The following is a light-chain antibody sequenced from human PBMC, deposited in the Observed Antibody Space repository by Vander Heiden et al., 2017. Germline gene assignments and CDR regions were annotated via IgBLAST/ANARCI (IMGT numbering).Light chain of an antibody. CDR1: QDISNY. V-gene: IGKV1-33*01. J-gene: IGKJ2*01. Sequence: DIQRTQSPSSLSASVGSRVTITCQASQDISNYLNLYQQKPGKAPKLLIYDASNFGIGAPSTFSGSGSGTDFTFTISSLQPEDIATYFCQHYGQLPLMFTFGQGSKLEI. CDR3: QHYGQLPLMFT. CDR2: DAS.